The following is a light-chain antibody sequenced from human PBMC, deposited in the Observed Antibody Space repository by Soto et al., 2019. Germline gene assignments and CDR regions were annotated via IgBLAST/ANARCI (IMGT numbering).Light chain of an antibody. V-gene: IGKV3-11*01. Sequence: EIVLTQSPVTLSLSPGERATISCRASQSVSTYLAWYQQKPGQAPRLLIYDASNRATGIPARFSGSGSGTDFTLTISSLEPEDFAVYYCQQRSNWPPLTFGGGTKVDI. J-gene: IGKJ4*01. CDR2: DAS. CDR1: QSVSTY. CDR3: QQRSNWPPLT.